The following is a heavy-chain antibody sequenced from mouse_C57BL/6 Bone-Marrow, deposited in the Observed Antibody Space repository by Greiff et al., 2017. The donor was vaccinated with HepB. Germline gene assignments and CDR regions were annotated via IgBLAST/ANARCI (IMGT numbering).Heavy chain of an antibody. V-gene: IGHV1-74*01. D-gene: IGHD1-1*01. CDR2: IHPSDSDT. Sequence: VQLQQPGAELVKPGASVKVSCKASGYTFTSYWMHWVKQRPGQGLEWIGRIHPSDSDTNYNQKFKGKATLTVDKSSSTAYMQLSSLTSEDSAVYYCAILLRFDWFAYWGQGTLVTVSA. J-gene: IGHJ3*01. CDR3: AILLRFDWFAY. CDR1: GYTFTSYW.